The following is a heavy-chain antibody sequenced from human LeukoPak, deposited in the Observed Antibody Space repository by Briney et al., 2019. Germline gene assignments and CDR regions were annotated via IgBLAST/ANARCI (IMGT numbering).Heavy chain of an antibody. V-gene: IGHV1-69*01. D-gene: IGHD3-16*01. CDR1: GGTFSSYA. CDR3: AKDRMTTSVGWFDP. J-gene: IGHJ5*02. Sequence: SVKVSCKASGGTFSSYAISWVRQAPGQGLEWMGGIIPIFGTTNYAQKFQGRVTITADESTSTAYMELRSLRSEDTAVYYCAKDRMTTSVGWFDPWGQGTLVTVSS. CDR2: IIPIFGTT.